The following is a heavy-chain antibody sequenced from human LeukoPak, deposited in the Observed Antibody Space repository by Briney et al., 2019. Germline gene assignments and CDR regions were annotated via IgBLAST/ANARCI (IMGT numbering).Heavy chain of an antibody. CDR2: IYYSGST. D-gene: IGHD5-24*01. V-gene: IGHV4-59*01. Sequence: SETLSLTCTVSGGSISSYYWSWIRQPPGKGLEWIGYIYYSGSTNYNPSLKSRVTISVDTSKNQFSLKLSSVTAADTAVYYCARDRDGYNGGAFDIWGQGTKITVSS. CDR1: GGSISSYY. J-gene: IGHJ3*02. CDR3: ARDRDGYNGGAFDI.